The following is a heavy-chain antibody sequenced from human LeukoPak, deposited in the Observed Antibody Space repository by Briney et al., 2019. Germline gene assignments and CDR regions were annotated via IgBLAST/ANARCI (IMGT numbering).Heavy chain of an antibody. CDR2: IFHSGAT. CDR1: GGSIGTTHW. Sequence: SETLSLTCAVSGGSIGTTHWWSWVRQPPGKGLEWIGEIFHSGATNYRPSLRSRVTISLDKSKNQFSLKLSSVTAADTAVYYCASWSTRFPSCWGQGTLVIVSS. D-gene: IGHD3-3*01. V-gene: IGHV4-4*02. CDR3: ASWSTRFPSC. J-gene: IGHJ4*02.